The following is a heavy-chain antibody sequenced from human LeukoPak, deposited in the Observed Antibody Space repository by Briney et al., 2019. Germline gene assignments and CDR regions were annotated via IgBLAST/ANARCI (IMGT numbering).Heavy chain of an antibody. CDR2: INPNSGNT. CDR3: ASEMGPDRTTPVSF. V-gene: IGHV1-2*02. Sequence: ASVPVSCKASGYIFTGYWIHWVRQAPGQGLEWMGFINPNSGNTNYAQNFQGRVTMTRDTSISTAYMELSSLTADDTAVYYCASEMGPDRTTPVSFWGQGTLVTVSS. J-gene: IGHJ4*02. CDR1: GYIFTGYW. D-gene: IGHD3-22*01.